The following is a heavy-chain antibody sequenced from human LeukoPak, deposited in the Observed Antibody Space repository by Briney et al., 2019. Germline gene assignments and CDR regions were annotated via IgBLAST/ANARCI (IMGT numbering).Heavy chain of an antibody. J-gene: IGHJ6*02. V-gene: IGHV3-7*01. CDR1: GFTFSSYW. CDR2: IKQDGSEK. Sequence: GGSLRLSCAASGFTFSSYWMSWVRQAPGKGLEWVANIKQDGSEKYYVDSVKGRFTISRDNAKNSLYLQMNSLRAEDTAVYYCARAEGSRYYYYGMDVWGQGTTVTVSS. CDR3: ARAEGSRYYYYGMDV.